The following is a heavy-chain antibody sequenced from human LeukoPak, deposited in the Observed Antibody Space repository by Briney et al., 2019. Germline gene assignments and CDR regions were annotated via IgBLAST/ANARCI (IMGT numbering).Heavy chain of an antibody. D-gene: IGHD6-13*01. Sequence: GGSLRLSCAVSGFTFDSYSMSWVRQAPGKGLEWVSSISSTSSYVNYADSVKGRFTISRDNAKNSLYLQMNSLRAEDTAVCYCARSLTAAAGNLGYWGQGTRVTVSS. J-gene: IGHJ4*02. CDR1: GFTFDSYS. V-gene: IGHV3-21*01. CDR2: ISSTSSYV. CDR3: ARSLTAAAGNLGY.